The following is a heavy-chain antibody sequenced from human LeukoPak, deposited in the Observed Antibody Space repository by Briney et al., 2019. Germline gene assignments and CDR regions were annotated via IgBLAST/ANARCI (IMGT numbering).Heavy chain of an antibody. CDR2: IYYSGST. Sequence: SETLSLTCTVSGGSISGYYWSWIRQPPGKGLEWIGYIYYSGSTKYNPSLKSRVTISVDTSKNQFSLKLSSATAADTAFYYGARGGATVTPGLLWFDPWGQGTLVTVSS. V-gene: IGHV4-59*01. CDR1: GGSISGYY. CDR3: ARGGATVTPGLLWFDP. J-gene: IGHJ5*02. D-gene: IGHD4-17*01.